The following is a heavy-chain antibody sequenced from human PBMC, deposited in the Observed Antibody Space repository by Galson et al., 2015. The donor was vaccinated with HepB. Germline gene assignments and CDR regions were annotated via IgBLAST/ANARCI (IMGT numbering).Heavy chain of an antibody. V-gene: IGHV3-11*06. J-gene: IGHJ6*02. Sequence: SLRLSCAASGFTFSDYYMSWIRQAPGKGLEWVSYISSSSSYTNYADSVKGRFTISRDNAKNSLYLQMNSLRAEDTAVYYCARLRSDPHYYYGMDVWGQGTTVTVSS. CDR2: ISSSSSYT. CDR1: GFTFSDYY. CDR3: ARLRSDPHYYYGMDV.